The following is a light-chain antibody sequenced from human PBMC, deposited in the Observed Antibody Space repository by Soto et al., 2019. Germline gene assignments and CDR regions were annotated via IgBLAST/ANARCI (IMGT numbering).Light chain of an antibody. CDR2: AAS. CDR3: LQSDSFPHT. J-gene: IGKJ2*01. CDR1: QGISTW. Sequence: DIQMTQSPSSVSASVGGRVTITCRASQGISTWLAWYQQKPGSAPKLLIYAASSLQSGVPSRFSGSGSGTYFTLTITSLQPEDFATYYCLQSDSFPHTFGQGTKLQIK. V-gene: IGKV1-12*01.